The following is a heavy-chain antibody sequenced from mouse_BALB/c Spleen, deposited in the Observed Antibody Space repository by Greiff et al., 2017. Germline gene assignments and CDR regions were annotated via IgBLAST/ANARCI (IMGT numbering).Heavy chain of an antibody. V-gene: IGHV5-17*02. CDR3: ARMEDY. J-gene: IGHJ4*01. CDR2: ISSGSSTI. Sequence: EVKVMESGGGLVQPGGSLKLSCAASGFTFSSFGMHWVRQAPEKGLEWVAYISSGSSTIYYADTVKGRFTISRDNPKNTLFLQMTSQRSEDTAMYYCARMEDYWGQGTSVTVSS. CDR1: GFTFSSFG.